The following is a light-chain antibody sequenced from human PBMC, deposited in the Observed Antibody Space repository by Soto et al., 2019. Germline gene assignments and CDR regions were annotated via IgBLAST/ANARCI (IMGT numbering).Light chain of an antibody. V-gene: IGKV1-9*01. CDR1: QGLNSY. J-gene: IGKJ3*01. Sequence: DIQLTQSPSFLSASVGDRVTITCRASQGLNSYFAWYQQKPGKAPKLLLYATSTLQSVFPSRFSGSGSGAEVILPIINLQPQEDLTDYCRQLNSNPVTFGQGTKVEIK. CDR2: ATS. CDR3: RQLNSNPVT.